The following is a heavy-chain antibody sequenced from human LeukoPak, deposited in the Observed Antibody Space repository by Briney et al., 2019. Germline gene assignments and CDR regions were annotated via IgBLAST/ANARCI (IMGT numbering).Heavy chain of an antibody. D-gene: IGHD6-6*01. CDR2: INHSGST. J-gene: IGHJ5*02. Sequence: SETLSLTCAVYGGSFSGYYWSWIRQPPGKGLEWIGEINHSGSTNYNPSLKSRVTISVDTSKNQFSLKLSSVTAADTAVYYCARRRSIAARPSWFDPWGQGTLVTVYS. CDR1: GGSFSGYY. CDR3: ARRRSIAARPSWFDP. V-gene: IGHV4-34*01.